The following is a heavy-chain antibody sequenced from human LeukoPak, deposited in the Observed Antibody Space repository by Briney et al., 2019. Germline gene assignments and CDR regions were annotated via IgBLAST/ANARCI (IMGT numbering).Heavy chain of an antibody. CDR2: IIPIFGTA. J-gene: IGHJ6*02. V-gene: IGHV1-69*05. Sequence: GASVKVSCKASGGTFSSYAIRWVRQAPGQGLEWMGGIIPIFGTANYAQKFQGRVTITTDESTSTAYMELSSLRSEDTAVYYCARVSSNYFLRYYYGMDAWGQGTTVTVSS. CDR1: GGTFSSYA. D-gene: IGHD3-10*01. CDR3: ARVSSNYFLRYYYGMDA.